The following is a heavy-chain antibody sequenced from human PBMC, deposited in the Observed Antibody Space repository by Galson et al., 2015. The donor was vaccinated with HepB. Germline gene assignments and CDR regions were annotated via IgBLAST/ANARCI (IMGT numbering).Heavy chain of an antibody. J-gene: IGHJ4*02. CDR2: INTNTGSP. D-gene: IGHD6-13*01. CDR3: ARAGGILDY. CDR1: GFTFTSYA. Sequence: SVKVSCKASGFTFTSYAINWVRQAPGQGLEWMGWINTNTGSPTYAQGFTGRFVFSLDASVSTAYLQISSPKAEDTAVYYCARAGGILDYWGQGTLVTVSS. V-gene: IGHV7-4-1*02.